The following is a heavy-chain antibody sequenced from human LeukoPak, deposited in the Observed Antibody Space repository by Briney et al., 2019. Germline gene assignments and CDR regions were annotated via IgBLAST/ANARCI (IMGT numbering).Heavy chain of an antibody. V-gene: IGHV3-7*05. CDR2: IKQGGNEI. CDR3: ANIQLPMAFDY. Sequence: PGGSLRLSCAASGFTFTNAWMYWVRQAPGRGLEWVANIKQGGNEIYYVDSVKGRFTISRDNAKNSLYLQMNSLRAEDTAVYYCANIQLPMAFDYWGQGTLATISS. D-gene: IGHD5-18*01. CDR1: GFTFTNAW. J-gene: IGHJ4*02.